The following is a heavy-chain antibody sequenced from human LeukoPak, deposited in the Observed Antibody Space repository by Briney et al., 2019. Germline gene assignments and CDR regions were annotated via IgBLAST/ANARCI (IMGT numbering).Heavy chain of an antibody. CDR2: ISRSSSYI. D-gene: IGHD6-19*01. J-gene: IGHJ3*02. Sequence: GGSLRLSCAASGFTFSSYSMNWVRQAPGKGLEWVSSISRSSSYIYYADSVKGRFTISRDNAKNSLYLQMNSLRAEDTAVYYCARLEEQWLTNDAFDIWGQGTMVTVSS. CDR1: GFTFSSYS. CDR3: ARLEEQWLTNDAFDI. V-gene: IGHV3-21*01.